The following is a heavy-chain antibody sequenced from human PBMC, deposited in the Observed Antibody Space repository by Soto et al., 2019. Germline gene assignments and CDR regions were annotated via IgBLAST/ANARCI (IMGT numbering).Heavy chain of an antibody. D-gene: IGHD5-18*01. Sequence: QVQLVQSGAEVKKPGASVKVSCKASGYTFTSYAMHWVRQAPGQRLEWMGWINACNGNTKYSQKYQGRVTITRDTSESTAYMELSSLRSEDTAVYLCVRGYGNCFDPWGQGTLVTVSS. J-gene: IGHJ5*02. CDR1: GYTFTSYA. CDR2: INACNGNT. CDR3: VRGYGNCFDP. V-gene: IGHV1-3*01.